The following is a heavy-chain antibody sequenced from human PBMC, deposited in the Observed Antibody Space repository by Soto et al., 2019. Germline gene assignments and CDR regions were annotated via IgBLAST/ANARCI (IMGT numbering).Heavy chain of an antibody. CDR2: IWYDGGNK. CDR3: VRDLYGGNSAAFDI. D-gene: IGHD2-21*02. V-gene: IGHV3-33*01. J-gene: IGHJ3*02. Sequence: PGGSLRLSCAASGFTFSSYGMHWVRQAPGKGLEWVAVIWYDGGNKYYADSVKGRFTISRDNSKNTLYLQMNSLRAEDTAVYYCVRDLYGGNSAAFDIWGQGTMVTVSS. CDR1: GFTFSSYG.